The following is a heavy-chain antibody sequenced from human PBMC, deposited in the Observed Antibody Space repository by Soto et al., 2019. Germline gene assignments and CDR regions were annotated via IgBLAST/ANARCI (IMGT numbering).Heavy chain of an antibody. D-gene: IGHD2-15*01. CDR3: ARGYCSGGSCYFLPPTFDY. Sequence: QVQLQQWGAGLLKPSETLSLTCAVYGGSFSGYYWSWIRQPPGKGLEWIGEINHSGSTNYNPSLKSRVTISVDTSKNQFSLKLSSVTAADTAVYYCARGYCSGGSCYFLPPTFDYWGQGTLVTVSS. J-gene: IGHJ4*02. CDR1: GGSFSGYY. V-gene: IGHV4-34*01. CDR2: INHSGST.